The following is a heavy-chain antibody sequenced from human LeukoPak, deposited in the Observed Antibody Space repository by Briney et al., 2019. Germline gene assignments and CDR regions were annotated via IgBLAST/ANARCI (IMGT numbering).Heavy chain of an antibody. CDR1: GYTFTSCD. V-gene: IGHV1-8*03. Sequence: ASVKVSCKASGYTFTSCDINWVRQATGQGLEWMGWMNPNSGNTGYAQKFQGRVTITRNTSISTAYMELSSLRSEDTAVYYCARVLKGCSSTSCYFDYWGQGTLVTVSS. CDR3: ARVLKGCSSTSCYFDY. J-gene: IGHJ4*02. CDR2: MNPNSGNT. D-gene: IGHD2-2*01.